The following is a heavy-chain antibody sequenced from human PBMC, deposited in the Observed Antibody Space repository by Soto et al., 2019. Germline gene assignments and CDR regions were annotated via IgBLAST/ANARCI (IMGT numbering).Heavy chain of an antibody. CDR2: IWYDGSNK. V-gene: IGHV3-33*01. D-gene: IGHD5-12*01. CDR3: ARDSRYSGYDEGEGYYFDY. CDR1: GFTFSSYG. J-gene: IGHJ4*02. Sequence: QTVGSLRLSCAASGFTFSSYGMHWVRQAPGKGLEWVAVIWYDGSNKYYADSVKGRFTISRDNSKNTLYLQMNSLRAEDTAVYYCARDSRYSGYDEGEGYYFDYWGQGTLVTVSS.